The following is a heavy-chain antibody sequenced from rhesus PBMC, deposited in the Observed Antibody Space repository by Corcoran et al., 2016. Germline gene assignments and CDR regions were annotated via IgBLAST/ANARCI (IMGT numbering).Heavy chain of an antibody. CDR3: ARLRQYYFDY. Sequence: QLQLQESGPGLVKPSETLSLTCAVSGGSISSNYWRWIRQPPGKGLEWIGNIDGNIAGTNYKPALKSRVTISKDTSKNQFSLKLRSVTAADTAVYYCARLRQYYFDYWGQGVLVTVSS. J-gene: IGHJ4*01. CDR1: GGSISSNY. CDR2: IDGNIAGT. V-gene: IGHV4-81*01. D-gene: IGHD6-25*01.